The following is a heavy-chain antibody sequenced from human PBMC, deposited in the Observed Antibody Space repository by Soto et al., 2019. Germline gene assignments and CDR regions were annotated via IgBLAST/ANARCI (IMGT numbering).Heavy chain of an antibody. Sequence: LRLSCAASGFTVSSNYMSWVRQAPGKGLEWVSVIYSDGSTYYADSVKGRFTVSRDDSKNTVYLQMNSLRAEDTAIYYCARTPGIAVAGTGYFDCWGQGTLVTVSS. V-gene: IGHV3-53*01. CDR2: IYSDGST. CDR3: ARTPGIAVAGTGYFDC. J-gene: IGHJ4*02. CDR1: GFTVSSNY. D-gene: IGHD6-19*01.